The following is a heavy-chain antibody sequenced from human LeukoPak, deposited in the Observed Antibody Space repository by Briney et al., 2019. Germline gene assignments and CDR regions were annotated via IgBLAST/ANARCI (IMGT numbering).Heavy chain of an antibody. V-gene: IGHV3-30*18. CDR3: AKMQVIIIISAALPFDP. D-gene: IGHD2-2*01. CDR1: GFTFSSYG. CDR2: ISYDGSNK. J-gene: IGHJ5*02. Sequence: AGRSLRLSCAASGFTFSSYGMHWVRQAPGKGLEWVAVISYDGSNKYYADSVKGRFTISRDNSKNTLYLQMNSLRAEDTAVYYCAKMQVIIIISAALPFDPWGQGTVVTVSS.